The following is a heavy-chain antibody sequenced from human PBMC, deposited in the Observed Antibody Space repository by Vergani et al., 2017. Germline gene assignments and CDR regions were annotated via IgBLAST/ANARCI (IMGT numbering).Heavy chain of an antibody. CDR1: GDSISSTVW. CDR3: ARGGVLGINWFDP. CDR2: IYHTGTT. D-gene: IGHD7-27*01. J-gene: IGHJ5*02. Sequence: QVQLQESGPGLVKPPGTLSLTCVVSGDSISSTVWWNWVRQPPGKGLEWFGEIYHTGTTRYNPSLKSRVVISVDKSKNEFSLKMTSVTAADTAVYYCARGGVLGINWFDPWGQGTLVTVSS. V-gene: IGHV4-4*03.